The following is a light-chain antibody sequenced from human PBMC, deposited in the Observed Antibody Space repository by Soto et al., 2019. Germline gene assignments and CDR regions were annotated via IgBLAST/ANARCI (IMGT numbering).Light chain of an antibody. CDR2: KIS. CDR1: QSLVYSDGNTY. Sequence: DIVLTQTPLSSPVTLGQPASISCRASQSLVYSDGNTYLSWLHQRPGQPPRLLLYKISNRVSGVPDRFSGSGAGTDFTLKIGSVEAEDVGFYYCMQATQFPWSFGQGTKVEIQ. V-gene: IGKV2-24*01. CDR3: MQATQFPWS. J-gene: IGKJ1*01.